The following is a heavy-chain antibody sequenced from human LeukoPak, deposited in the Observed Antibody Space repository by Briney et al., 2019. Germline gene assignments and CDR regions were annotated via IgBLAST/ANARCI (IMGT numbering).Heavy chain of an antibody. J-gene: IGHJ4*02. D-gene: IGHD3-9*01. CDR3: ARDRGKLRYLDL. CDR1: GFAFNTQA. V-gene: IGHV3-30*15. Sequence: GRSLRLSCVASGFAFNTQAMHWVRQAPGKGLEWLAVMSLDGSSIYYADSVRGRFTISRDNSNNTLFLQMSSLRVEDTAVYYCARDRGKLRYLDLWGQGTLLTVSS. CDR2: MSLDGSSI.